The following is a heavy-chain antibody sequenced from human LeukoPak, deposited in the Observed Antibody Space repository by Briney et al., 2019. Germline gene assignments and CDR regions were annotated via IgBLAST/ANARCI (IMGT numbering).Heavy chain of an antibody. J-gene: IGHJ4*02. CDR3: ARLTSVVVVAATHFDY. D-gene: IGHD2-15*01. CDR1: GYSFTSYW. V-gene: IGHV5-51*01. CDR2: IYPGDSDT. Sequence: GESLKISCKGSGYSFTSYWIGWVRQMPGEGLEWMGIIYPGDSDTRYSPSFQGQVTISADKSISTAYLQWSSLKASDTAMYYCARLTSVVVVAATHFDYWGQGTLVTVSS.